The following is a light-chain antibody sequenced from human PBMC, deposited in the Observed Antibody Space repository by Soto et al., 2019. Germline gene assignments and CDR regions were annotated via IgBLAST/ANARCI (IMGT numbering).Light chain of an antibody. CDR1: QSISSS. CDR2: DAS. J-gene: IGKJ4*01. Sequence: EIVMTQSPATLSVSPGERATLSCRASQSISSSLAWYQQKPGQAPRLLIYDASTRATGIPARFSGSGSGTEFTLTISSPQSEDFAVYYCQRYNNWPLTFGGGTKVESK. V-gene: IGKV3-15*01. CDR3: QRYNNWPLT.